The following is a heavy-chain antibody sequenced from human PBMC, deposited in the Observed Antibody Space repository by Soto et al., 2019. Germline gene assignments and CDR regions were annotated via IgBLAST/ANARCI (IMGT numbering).Heavy chain of an antibody. CDR1: GFTFSSYS. V-gene: IGHV3-48*02. CDR3: AREEHGYGEIADTYGMDV. CDR2: ISSSSSTI. D-gene: IGHD4-17*01. Sequence: GGSLRLSCAASGFTFSSYSMNWVRQAPGKGLEWVSYISSSSSTIYYADSVKGRFTISRDNAKNSLYLQMNSLRDEDTAVYYCAREEHGYGEIADTYGMDVWGQGTTVTVSS. J-gene: IGHJ6*02.